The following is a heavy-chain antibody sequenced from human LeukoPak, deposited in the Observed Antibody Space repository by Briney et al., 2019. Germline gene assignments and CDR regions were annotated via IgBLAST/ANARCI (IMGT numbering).Heavy chain of an antibody. D-gene: IGHD4-17*01. J-gene: IGHJ4*02. CDR3: AADRTDYGDFVFDY. CDR1: GFTFTXSA. V-gene: IGHV1-58*02. CDR2: IVVGSGNT. Sequence: VKVSCKAXGFTFTXSAMQWVRQARGQRLEWIGWIVVGSGNTNYAQKFQERVTITRDMSTSTAYMELSSLRSEDTAVYYCAADRTDYGDFVFDYWGQGTLVTVSS.